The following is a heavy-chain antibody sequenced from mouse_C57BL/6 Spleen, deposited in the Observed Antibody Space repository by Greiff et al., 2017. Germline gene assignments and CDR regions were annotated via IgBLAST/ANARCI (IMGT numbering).Heavy chain of an antibody. D-gene: IGHD1-1*01. CDR2: FYPGSGSI. V-gene: IGHV1-62-2*01. CDR3: ARHVGGSDYGSSLWFAY. Sequence: QVQLQQSGAELVKPGASVKLSCKASGYTFTEYTIHWVKQRSGQGLEWIGWFYPGSGSIKYNEKFKDKATLTADKSSSTVYMELSRWPSEDSAVYFCARHVGGSDYGSSLWFAYWGQGTLVTVSA. J-gene: IGHJ3*01. CDR1: GYTFTEYT.